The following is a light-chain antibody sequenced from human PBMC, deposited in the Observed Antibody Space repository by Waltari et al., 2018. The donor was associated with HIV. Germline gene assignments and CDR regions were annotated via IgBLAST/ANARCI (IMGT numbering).Light chain of an antibody. J-gene: IGKJ3*01. V-gene: IGKV3-20*01. CDR1: QCVSSRY. CDR3: QQYGSSPRT. CDR2: GSS. Sequence: DIVLAQSPGTLSLSPGERAPLSCRASQCVSSRYLAWYQQKPGQAPRLLIYGSSRRATGIPDRFSGSGSGTDFTLTINRLEPEDFAIYYCQQYGSSPRTFGPGTKVDIK.